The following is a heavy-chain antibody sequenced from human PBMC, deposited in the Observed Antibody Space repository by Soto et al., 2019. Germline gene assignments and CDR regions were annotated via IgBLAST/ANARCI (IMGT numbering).Heavy chain of an antibody. D-gene: IGHD1-26*01. CDR3: ARSWELHNWFDP. CDR1: GGSISSYY. CDR2: IYYSGST. Sequence: SETLSLTCTVSGGSISSYYWGWIRQPPGKGLEWIGSIYYSGSTYYNPSLKSRVTISVDTSKNQFSLKLSSVTAADTAVYYCARSWELHNWFDPWGQGTLVTVSS. V-gene: IGHV4-39*01. J-gene: IGHJ5*02.